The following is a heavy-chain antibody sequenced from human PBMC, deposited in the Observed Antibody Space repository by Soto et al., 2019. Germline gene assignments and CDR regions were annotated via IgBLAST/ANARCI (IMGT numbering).Heavy chain of an antibody. V-gene: IGHV3-23*01. D-gene: IGHD2-15*01. CDR1: GFTFSSYA. CDR2: ISGSGGST. J-gene: IGHJ4*02. CDR3: AKDQVFEGGSCYYFDY. Sequence: EVQLLESGGGLVQPGGSLRLSCAASGFTFSSYAMSWVRQAPGKGLEWVSAISGSGGSTYYADSVKGRFTISRDNSKNTLDLQMNSLRAEDTAVYYCAKDQVFEGGSCYYFDYWGQGTLVTVSS.